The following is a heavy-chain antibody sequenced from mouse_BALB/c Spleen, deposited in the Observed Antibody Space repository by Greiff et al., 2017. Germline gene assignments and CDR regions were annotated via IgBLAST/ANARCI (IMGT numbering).Heavy chain of an antibody. Sequence: VQLQQSGAELVRPGTSVKVSCKASGYAFTNYLIEWVKQRPGQGLEWIGVINPGSGGTNYNEKFKGKATLTADKSSSTAYKQLSSLTSDDSAVYFCARMITTYGYYAMDYWGQGTSVTVSS. V-gene: IGHV1-54*01. CDR2: INPGSGGT. D-gene: IGHD2-4*01. CDR3: ARMITTYGYYAMDY. J-gene: IGHJ4*01. CDR1: GYAFTNYL.